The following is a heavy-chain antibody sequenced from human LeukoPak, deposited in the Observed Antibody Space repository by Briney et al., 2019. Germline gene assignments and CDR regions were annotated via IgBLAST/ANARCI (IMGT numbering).Heavy chain of an antibody. D-gene: IGHD1-1*01. Sequence: GGSLRLSCAASGFIFENYAMHWVRQVPGKGLEWVSGISWNSRSSGYADSVRGRFTVSRDNARKSLFLQMNSLRPEDTALYYCTRDQGEGWKDDRDGNWFDPWGQGTLVTVSS. J-gene: IGHJ5*02. CDR1: GFIFENYA. CDR2: ISWNSRSS. V-gene: IGHV3-9*01. CDR3: TRDQGEGWKDDRDGNWFDP.